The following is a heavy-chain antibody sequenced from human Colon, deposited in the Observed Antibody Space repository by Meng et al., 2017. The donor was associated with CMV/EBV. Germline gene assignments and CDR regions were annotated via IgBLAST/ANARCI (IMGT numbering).Heavy chain of an antibody. D-gene: IGHD1-26*01. V-gene: IGHV3-11*01. J-gene: IGHJ4*02. CDR1: ASSLSDSY. CDR3: AVGGATGFEL. CDR2: ISGAGTVT. Sequence: SCTPSASSLSDSYRSCIRQTPGRGLEWLSYISGAGTVTHYAESVRCRFTTSRDNAKKSLYLHVNSLTVEDTAVYYCAVGGATGFELWGQGTLVTVSS.